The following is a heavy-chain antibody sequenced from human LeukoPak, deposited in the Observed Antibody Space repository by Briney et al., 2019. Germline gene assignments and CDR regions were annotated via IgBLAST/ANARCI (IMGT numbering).Heavy chain of an antibody. CDR1: GFTFSSYS. Sequence: GGSLRLSCAASGFTFSSYSMNWVRQAPGKGLEWVSYISSSSSTIYYADSVKGRFTISRDNAKNSLYLQMNSLRAEDTAVYYCARDKGVWELDYWGQGTLVTVSS. J-gene: IGHJ4*02. V-gene: IGHV3-48*04. CDR2: ISSSSSTI. CDR3: ARDKGVWELDY. D-gene: IGHD1-26*01.